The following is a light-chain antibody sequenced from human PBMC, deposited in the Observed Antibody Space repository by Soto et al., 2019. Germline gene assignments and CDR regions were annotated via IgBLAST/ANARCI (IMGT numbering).Light chain of an antibody. CDR3: QHYNSYSEA. V-gene: IGKV1-5*03. J-gene: IGKJ1*01. CDR1: QTISSW. CDR2: KAS. Sequence: DIQMTQPPSTLSGSLGDRLTITCRASQTISSWLAWYQQKPGKAPKLLIHKASTLKSGVPSRFSGSGSGTEFTLTISSLQPDDFATYYCQHYNSYSEAFGQGPKVDI.